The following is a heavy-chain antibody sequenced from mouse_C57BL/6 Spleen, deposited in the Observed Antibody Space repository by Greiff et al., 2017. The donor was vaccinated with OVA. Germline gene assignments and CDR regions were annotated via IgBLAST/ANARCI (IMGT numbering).Heavy chain of an antibody. CDR3: ARSGDYEPHAMDY. CDR2: IYPGDGDT. Sequence: QVQLKESGPELVKPGASVKISCKASGYAFSSSWMNWVKQRPGKGLEWIGLIYPGDGDTNYNGKFKGKATLTADKSSSTAYMQLSSLTSEDSAVYFCARSGDYEPHAMDYWGQGTSVTVSS. J-gene: IGHJ4*01. CDR1: GYAFSSSW. V-gene: IGHV1-82*01. D-gene: IGHD2-4*01.